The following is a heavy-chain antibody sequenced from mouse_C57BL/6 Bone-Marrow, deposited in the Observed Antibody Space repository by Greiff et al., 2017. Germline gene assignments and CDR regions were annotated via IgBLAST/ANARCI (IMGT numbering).Heavy chain of an antibody. CDR3: ARADYGPDY. Sequence: EVKLLESGGGLVKPGGSLKLSCAASGFTFRDYGMHWVRQAPEKGLEWVAYISSGSSTIYYADTVKGRFTISRDNAKNTLFLQMASLRSEDTAMYYCARADYGPDYWGQGTTLTVSA. CDR2: ISSGSSTI. V-gene: IGHV5-17*01. D-gene: IGHD1-1*01. J-gene: IGHJ2*01. CDR1: GFTFRDYG.